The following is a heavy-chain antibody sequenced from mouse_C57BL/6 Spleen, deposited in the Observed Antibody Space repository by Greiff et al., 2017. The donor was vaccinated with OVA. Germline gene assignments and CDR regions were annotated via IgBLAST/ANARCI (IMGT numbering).Heavy chain of an antibody. CDR3: TSTYYGSSLRYFDY. Sequence: VQLQQSGTVLARPGASVKLSCKTSGYTFTSYWMHWVKQRPGQGLEWIGAIYPGNSDTSYNQKFKGKAKLTAVTSASTAYMELSSLTNADSAVYYCTSTYYGSSLRYFDYWGKGTALTVSS. D-gene: IGHD1-1*01. J-gene: IGHJ2*01. V-gene: IGHV1-5*01. CDR2: IYPGNSDT. CDR1: GYTFTSYW.